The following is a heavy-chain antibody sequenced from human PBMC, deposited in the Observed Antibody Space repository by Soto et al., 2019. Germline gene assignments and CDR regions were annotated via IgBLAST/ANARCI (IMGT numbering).Heavy chain of an antibody. CDR3: AREGCSGGSCYSDYNWFDP. V-gene: IGHV1-69*01. Sequence: QVQLVQSGAEVKKPGSSVKVSCKASGGTFSSYAISWVRQAPGQGLEWMGGSIPIFGTANYAQKFQGRVTITADESTSTAYMELSSLRSEDTAVYYCAREGCSGGSCYSDYNWFDPWGQGTRVTV. J-gene: IGHJ5*02. D-gene: IGHD2-15*01. CDR2: SIPIFGTA. CDR1: GGTFSSYA.